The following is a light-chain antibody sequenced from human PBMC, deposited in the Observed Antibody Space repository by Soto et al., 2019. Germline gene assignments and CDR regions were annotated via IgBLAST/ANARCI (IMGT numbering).Light chain of an antibody. CDR2: GAS. Sequence: DIVLTQSPGTLSLSPGERATLSCRASQSVSSSYLAWYQQKPGQAPRLLIYGASTRATGVPARFSGSGSGTEFTLTISRLEPGDFAVYYCQQYGDSPRSFGQGTKVDI. CDR1: QSVSSSY. J-gene: IGKJ1*01. V-gene: IGKV3-20*01. CDR3: QQYGDSPRS.